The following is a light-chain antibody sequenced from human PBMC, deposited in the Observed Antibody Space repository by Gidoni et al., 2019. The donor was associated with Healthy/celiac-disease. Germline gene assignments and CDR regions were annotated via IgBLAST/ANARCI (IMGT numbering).Light chain of an antibody. Sequence: IVLTQSPATLSLSPGERANPSCTASQSVISYLAWYQQKTGQAPRLPIYDASNRATGIPPRFRSGGSGADFTLTSSSLEPEDFADYYCQQRSNWPPTFGGGTKVEIK. J-gene: IGKJ4*01. CDR1: QSVISY. CDR2: DAS. V-gene: IGKV3-11*01. CDR3: QQRSNWPPT.